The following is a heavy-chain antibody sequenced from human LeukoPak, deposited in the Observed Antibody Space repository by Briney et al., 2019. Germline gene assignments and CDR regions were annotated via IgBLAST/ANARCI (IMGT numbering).Heavy chain of an antibody. V-gene: IGHV4-39*01. Sequence: SETLSLTCTVSDGSISSSNYYWVWMRQPPGKGLEGIGSLYYSRSAYYNASLKIRVTMSVATSQYSLSLKVVSVTAAGVAVCYCARHAIHGAHCDSWGQGELVTVSS. D-gene: IGHD4-17*01. CDR1: DGSISSSNYY. CDR2: LYYSRSA. J-gene: IGHJ5*01. CDR3: ARHAIHGAHCDS.